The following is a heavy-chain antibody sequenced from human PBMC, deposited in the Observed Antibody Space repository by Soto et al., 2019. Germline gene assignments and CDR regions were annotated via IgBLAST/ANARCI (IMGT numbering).Heavy chain of an antibody. D-gene: IGHD3-3*01. CDR3: ARDKDQYDFWGGTLDS. V-gene: IGHV3-30-3*01. J-gene: IGHJ4*02. CDR1: NFVFSVYS. Sequence: QLVESGGGVVQPERSLKLSCTASNFVFSVYSLHWVRQAPGKGLEWVALISYDGGNKYYADSVKGRFTISRDNSKNTLYLQMNSLRREDTAVYYCARDKDQYDFWGGTLDSWGQGTLFTVSS. CDR2: ISYDGGNK.